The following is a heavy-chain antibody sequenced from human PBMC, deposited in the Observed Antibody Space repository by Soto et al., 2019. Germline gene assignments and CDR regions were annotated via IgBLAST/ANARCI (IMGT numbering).Heavy chain of an antibody. J-gene: IGHJ4*02. Sequence: SLPCSGSGGSIGSSNCGSWVRQPPGKGLEWIGEIYHSGSTNYNPSLKSRVTISVDKSKNQFSLKLSAVTAADTAVYYCASLAVAGTGEWDYWGQGTLVTVSS. CDR3: ASLAVAGTGEWDY. CDR1: GGSIGSSNC. V-gene: IGHV4-4*02. CDR2: IYHSGST. D-gene: IGHD6-19*01.